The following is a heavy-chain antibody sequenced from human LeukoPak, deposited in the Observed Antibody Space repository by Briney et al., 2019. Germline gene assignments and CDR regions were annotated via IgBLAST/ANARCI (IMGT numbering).Heavy chain of an antibody. CDR3: ARDGYNPIDY. CDR2: IYYSGST. CDR1: GGSISSSSYY. J-gene: IGHJ4*02. Sequence: SETLSLTCTVSGGSISSSSYYWGWIRQPPGRGLEWIGNIYYSGSTYYNPSLKSRVTISVDTSKNQFSLKLSSVTAADTAVYYCARDGYNPIDYWGQGTLVTVSS. D-gene: IGHD5-24*01. V-gene: IGHV4-39*02.